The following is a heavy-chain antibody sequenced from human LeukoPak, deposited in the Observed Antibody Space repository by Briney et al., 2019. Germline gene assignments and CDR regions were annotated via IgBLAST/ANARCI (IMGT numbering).Heavy chain of an antibody. V-gene: IGHV4-59*12. CDR3: ARRDTYGYVY. D-gene: IGHD5-18*01. CDR2: VYYSGST. CDR1: GDFITAYY. J-gene: IGHJ4*02. Sequence: SETLSLTCTVSGDFITAYYWSWIRQPPGKGREGSGYVYYSGSTDYNPSLSRRVPISLGMSKHQFSLKLSSVLAADTAVYYCARRDTYGYVYWGQGTLVTVSS.